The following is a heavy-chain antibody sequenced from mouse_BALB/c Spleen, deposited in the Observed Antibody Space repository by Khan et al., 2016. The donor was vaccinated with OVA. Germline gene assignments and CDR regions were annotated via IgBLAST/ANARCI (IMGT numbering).Heavy chain of an antibody. CDR2: ISYSGNT. CDR3: ARVYGGDFDY. Sequence: EVQLQESGPGLVKPSQSLSLTCTVTGYSITSDYAWNLLRHSPGNKLEWMGFISYSGNTKYNPSLKSRFSITRDTSKKQFFLQLNSVTTEDTATYYCARVYGGDFDYWGQGTSLTVSS. D-gene: IGHD1-1*01. V-gene: IGHV3-2*02. J-gene: IGHJ2*02. CDR1: GYSITSDYA.